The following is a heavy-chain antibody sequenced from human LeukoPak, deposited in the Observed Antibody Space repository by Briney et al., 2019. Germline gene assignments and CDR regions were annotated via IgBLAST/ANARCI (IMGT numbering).Heavy chain of an antibody. V-gene: IGHV4-38-2*01. J-gene: IGHJ5*02. CDR3: ARHLRYCSSTSCYSVWFDP. Sequence: SETLSLTCAVSGYSISSGYYWGWIRQPPGKGLEWIGSIYHSGSTYYNPSLKSRVTISVDTSKNQFSLKLSSVTAADTAVYHCARHLRYCSSTSCYSVWFDPWGQGTLVTVSS. CDR2: IYHSGST. CDR1: GYSISSGYY. D-gene: IGHD2-2*02.